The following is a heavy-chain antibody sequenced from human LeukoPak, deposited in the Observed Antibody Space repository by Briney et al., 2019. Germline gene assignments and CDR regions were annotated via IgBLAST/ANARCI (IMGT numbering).Heavy chain of an antibody. D-gene: IGHD3-3*01. Sequence: PSETLSLTCTVSGGSISSYYWSWIRQPPGKGLEWIGYIYYSGSTSYNPSLKSRVTISVDTSKNQFSLKLSSVTAADTAVYYCARGARITIFGVVIHPIDYWGQGTLVTVSS. CDR2: IYYSGST. CDR1: GGSISSYY. J-gene: IGHJ4*02. V-gene: IGHV4-59*01. CDR3: ARGARITIFGVVIHPIDY.